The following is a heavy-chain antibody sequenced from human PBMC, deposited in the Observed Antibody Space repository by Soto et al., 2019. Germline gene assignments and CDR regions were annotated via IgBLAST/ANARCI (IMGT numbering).Heavy chain of an antibody. CDR1: GGSISSSSYY. J-gene: IGHJ6*02. D-gene: IGHD6-13*01. CDR3: ARHVSPDGSSWYYYYYYGMDV. Sequence: SETLSLTCTVSGGSISSSSYYWGWIRQPPGKGLEWIGSIYYSGSTYYNPSLKSRVTISVDTSKNQFSLKLSSVTAADTAVYYCARHVSPDGSSWYYYYYYGMDVWGQGTTVTVSS. CDR2: IYYSGST. V-gene: IGHV4-39*01.